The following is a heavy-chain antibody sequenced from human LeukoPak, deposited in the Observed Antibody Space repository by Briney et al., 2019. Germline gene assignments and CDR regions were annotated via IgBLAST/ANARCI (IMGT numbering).Heavy chain of an antibody. V-gene: IGHV3-7*01. CDR3: ARDPADSSGYYYGGY. J-gene: IGHJ4*02. Sequence: PGGSLRLSCAASGFTFSSYWMSWVRQAPGKGLEWVANIKQDGSEKYYVDSVKGRFTISRDNAKNSLYLQMNSLRAEDTAVYYCARDPADSSGYYYGGYWGQGTLVTVSS. CDR1: GFTFSSYW. CDR2: IKQDGSEK. D-gene: IGHD3-22*01.